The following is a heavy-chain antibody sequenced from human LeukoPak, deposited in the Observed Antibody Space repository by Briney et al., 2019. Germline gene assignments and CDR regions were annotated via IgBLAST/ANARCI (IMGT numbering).Heavy chain of an antibody. CDR1: GFTFSSYG. D-gene: IGHD3-10*01. V-gene: IGHV3-33*01. CDR2: IWYDGSNK. Sequence: GRSLRLSCAASGFTFSSYGMHWVRQAPGKGLEWVAVIWYDGSNKYYADSVKGRFTISRDNSKNTLYLQMNSLRAEDTAVYYCAREDVLLWFGEQYMDVWGKGATVTVSS. CDR3: AREDVLLWFGEQYMDV. J-gene: IGHJ6*03.